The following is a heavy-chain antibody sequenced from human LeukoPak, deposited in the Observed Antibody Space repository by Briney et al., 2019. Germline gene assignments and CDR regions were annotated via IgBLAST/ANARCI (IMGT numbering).Heavy chain of an antibody. Sequence: WGTLSLTCAVSGGSISSSSYYGGWSRQPPGKGREWIWSIYYSGNTNYTPSLKSRFTISVERSKNQCSVKLSSVRAADTTVVYCARVLGPNYYDLDPANWFDLWGQGTLVTVSS. J-gene: IGHJ5*02. CDR2: IYYSGNT. CDR3: ARVLGPNYYDLDPANWFDL. D-gene: IGHD3-22*01. CDR1: GGSISSSSYY. V-gene: IGHV4-39*07.